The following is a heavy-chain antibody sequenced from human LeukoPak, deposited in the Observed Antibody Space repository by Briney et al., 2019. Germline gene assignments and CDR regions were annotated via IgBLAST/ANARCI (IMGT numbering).Heavy chain of an antibody. CDR2: IYPRRSA. V-gene: IGHV4-4*09. Sequence: SETLSLTCTVSGGSISSYYWSWIRQSPVKGLEWIGYIYPRRSAFYNPSLESRVTISLDTSENQSFLKSRSVTAADTAVYFCARRNHYFYYIDVWGKGATVTVSS. CDR1: GGSISSYY. CDR3: ARRNHYFYYIDV. J-gene: IGHJ6*03.